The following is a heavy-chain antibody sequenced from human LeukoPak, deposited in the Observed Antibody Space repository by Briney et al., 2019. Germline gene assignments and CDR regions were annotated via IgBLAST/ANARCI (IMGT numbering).Heavy chain of an antibody. CDR1: GFTFSSHG. CDR3: ARVTYGSGTYGAFDY. J-gene: IGHJ4*02. CDR2: ISGSGDNT. D-gene: IGHD3-10*01. Sequence: GGSLRLSCAASGFTFSSHGMSWVRQAPGKGLEWVSTISGSGDNTYYADSVKGRFTISRDNSKNTLYLQMNGLRAEDTAVYYCARVTYGSGTYGAFDYWGQGTLVTVSS. V-gene: IGHV3-23*01.